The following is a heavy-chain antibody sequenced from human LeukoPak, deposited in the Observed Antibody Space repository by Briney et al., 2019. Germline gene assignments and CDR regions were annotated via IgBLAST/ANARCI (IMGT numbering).Heavy chain of an antibody. J-gene: IGHJ3*02. CDR3: ARDIDILTGYSPHETFDI. CDR2: INSDGSST. CDR1: GFTFSSYW. Sequence: PGGSLRLSCAASGFTFSSYWMHWVRQAPGKGLVWVSRINSDGSSTSYADSVKGRFTISRDNAKNTLYLQMNSLRAEDTAVYYCARDIDILTGYSPHETFDIWGQGTMVTVSS. V-gene: IGHV3-74*01. D-gene: IGHD3-9*01.